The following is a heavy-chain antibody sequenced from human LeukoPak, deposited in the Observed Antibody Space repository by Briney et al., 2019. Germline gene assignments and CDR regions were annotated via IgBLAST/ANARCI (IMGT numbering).Heavy chain of an antibody. V-gene: IGHV3-30*18. CDR2: ISYDGSNK. CDR1: GFTFSSYG. CDR3: AKDGSSGYYHYAFDI. Sequence: PVGSLRLSCAASGFTFSSYGMNWVRQAPGKGLEWVAVISYDGSNKYYADSVKGRFTISRDNSKNTLYLQMNSLRAEDTAVYYCAKDGSSGYYHYAFDIWGQGTKVTVSS. D-gene: IGHD3-22*01. J-gene: IGHJ3*02.